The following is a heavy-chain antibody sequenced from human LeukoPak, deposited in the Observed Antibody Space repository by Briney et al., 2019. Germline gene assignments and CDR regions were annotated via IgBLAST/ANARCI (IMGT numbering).Heavy chain of an antibody. CDR3: AKVSGGGLYYNGMDV. CDR1: GFTFSSYA. D-gene: IGHD1-14*01. CDR2: ISGSGGTT. J-gene: IGHJ6*02. Sequence: GRSLRLSCAASGFTFSSYAMNWVRQAPGKGLEWVSVISGSGGTTYYADSVKGRFTISRDSSKNTLYLQMNSLRAEDTAVYYCAKVSGGGLYYNGMDVWAQGTTVTVSS. V-gene: IGHV3-23*01.